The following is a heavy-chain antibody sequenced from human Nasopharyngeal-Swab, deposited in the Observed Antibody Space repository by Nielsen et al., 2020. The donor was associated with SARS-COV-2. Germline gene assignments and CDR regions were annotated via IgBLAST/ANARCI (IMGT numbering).Heavy chain of an antibody. Sequence: SCAASGFTFSSYSMNWVRQAPGKGLEWVGRIKSKTDGGTTDYAAPVKGRFTISRDDSKNTLYLQMNSLKTEDTAVYYCTTDLHDYGDYDYWGQGTLATVSS. V-gene: IGHV3-15*01. CDR1: GFTFSSYS. CDR2: IKSKTDGGTT. D-gene: IGHD4-17*01. CDR3: TTDLHDYGDYDY. J-gene: IGHJ4*02.